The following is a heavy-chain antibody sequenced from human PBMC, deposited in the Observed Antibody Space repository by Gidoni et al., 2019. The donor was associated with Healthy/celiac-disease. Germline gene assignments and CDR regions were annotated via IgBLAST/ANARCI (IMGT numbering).Heavy chain of an antibody. CDR2: IYYSGST. CDR3: ARPDGYCSSGSCYHHFDY. V-gene: IGHV4-39*01. CDR1: GGSLSSRRYY. J-gene: IGHJ4*02. Sequence: QLQLQESGPGLGKHPETLSTTCTASGGSLSSRRYYWGWIRQPPGKGLEWIGRIYYSGSTYYNPSLKRRVTISVDTSKNQFSLKLSSVTAADTAVYYCARPDGYCSSGSCYHHFDYWGQGTLVTVSS. D-gene: IGHD2-15*01.